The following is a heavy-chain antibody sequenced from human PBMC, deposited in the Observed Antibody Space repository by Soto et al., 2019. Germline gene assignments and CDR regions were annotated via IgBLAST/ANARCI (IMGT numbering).Heavy chain of an antibody. Sequence: GGSLRLSCAASGFTFSSYAMSWVRQALGKGLEWVSVISGSGGSTYYADSVKGRFTISRDNSKNTLYLQMNSLRAEDTAVYYCAKTLYNYGPPFDYWGQGTLVTVSS. D-gene: IGHD5-18*01. CDR3: AKTLYNYGPPFDY. CDR1: GFTFSSYA. V-gene: IGHV3-23*01. J-gene: IGHJ4*02. CDR2: ISGSGGST.